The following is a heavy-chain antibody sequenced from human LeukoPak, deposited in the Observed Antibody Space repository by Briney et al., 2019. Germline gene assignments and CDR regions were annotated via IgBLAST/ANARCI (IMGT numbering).Heavy chain of an antibody. D-gene: IGHD1-26*01. CDR2: ISSSSSYI. CDR3: ARESRVGGDAFDI. CDR1: GFTFSNYA. J-gene: IGHJ3*02. V-gene: IGHV3-21*01. Sequence: NPGGSLRLSCATSGFTFSNYAMGWVRQAPGKGLEWVSSISSSSSYIYYADSVKGRFTISRDNAKNSLYLQMNSLRAEDTAVYYCARESRVGGDAFDIWGQGTMVTVSS.